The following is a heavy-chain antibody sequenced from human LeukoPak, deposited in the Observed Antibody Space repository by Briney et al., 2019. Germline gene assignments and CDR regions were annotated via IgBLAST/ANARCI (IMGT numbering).Heavy chain of an antibody. Sequence: GGSLRLSCAASGLTFDDYAVHWVRQAPGKGLEWVSGISWNSGSIGYADSVKGRFTISRDNAKNSLYLQMNSLRAEDMALCYCAKGGTYHDILTGPYYFDYWGQGTLVTVSS. V-gene: IGHV3-9*03. CDR2: ISWNSGSI. D-gene: IGHD3-9*01. J-gene: IGHJ4*02. CDR1: GLTFDDYA. CDR3: AKGGTYHDILTGPYYFDY.